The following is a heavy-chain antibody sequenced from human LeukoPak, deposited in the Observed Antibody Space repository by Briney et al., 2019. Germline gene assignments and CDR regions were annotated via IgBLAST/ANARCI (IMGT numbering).Heavy chain of an antibody. J-gene: IGHJ4*02. CDR1: GFTFSSYA. Sequence: PGGSLRLSCAASGFTFSSYAMHWVRQAPGKGLEWVAVISHDGSNKYYADPVKGRFTISRDNSKNTLYLQMNSLRAEDTAVYYCARGGPRYCSSTSCYTSGLDYWGQGTLVTVSS. V-gene: IGHV3-30*01. D-gene: IGHD2-2*02. CDR3: ARGGPRYCSSTSCYTSGLDY. CDR2: ISHDGSNK.